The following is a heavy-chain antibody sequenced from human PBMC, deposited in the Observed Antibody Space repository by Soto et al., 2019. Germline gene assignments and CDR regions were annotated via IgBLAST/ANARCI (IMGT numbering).Heavy chain of an antibody. CDR3: ARDAQRGDILTGYYKFYAFDI. D-gene: IGHD3-9*01. CDR1: GYTFTNYY. Sequence: ASVKVSCKASGYTFTNYYLHWVRQGPGQGLEWLGLINPSNGVTSYAQKFQDRVTMTRDKSTSTAYMELSSLRSEDTAVYYCARDAQRGDILTGYYKFYAFDIWGQGTRVTVSS. CDR2: INPSNGVT. V-gene: IGHV1-46*01. J-gene: IGHJ3*02.